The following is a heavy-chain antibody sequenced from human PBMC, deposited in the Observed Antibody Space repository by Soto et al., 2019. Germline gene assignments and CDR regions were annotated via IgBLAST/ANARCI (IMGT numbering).Heavy chain of an antibody. CDR3: ARRKRSYYDSSGYYLAPIDY. CDR2: IYPGDSDT. J-gene: IGHJ4*02. CDR1: GYSFTSYW. V-gene: IGHV5-51*01. D-gene: IGHD3-22*01. Sequence: GESLKISCKGSGYSFTSYWIGWVRQMPGKGLEWMGIIYPGDSDTRYSPSFQGQVTISADKSISTAYLQWSSLKASDTAMYYWARRKRSYYDSSGYYLAPIDYWGQGPLVTVSS.